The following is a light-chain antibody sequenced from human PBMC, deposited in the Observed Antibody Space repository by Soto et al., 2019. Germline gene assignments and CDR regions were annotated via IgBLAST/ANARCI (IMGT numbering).Light chain of an antibody. J-gene: IGKJ3*01. CDR1: QSVSSY. CDR2: DAS. Sequence: EIVLTQSPATLSLSPGERATLSCRASQSVSSYLAWYQQKPGQAPRLLIYDASNRATGIPARFSGSGSGKDFPLTISSLEPEDFAVYYCQQRSNWPRFTFGPGTKGDIK. CDR3: QQRSNWPRFT. V-gene: IGKV3-11*01.